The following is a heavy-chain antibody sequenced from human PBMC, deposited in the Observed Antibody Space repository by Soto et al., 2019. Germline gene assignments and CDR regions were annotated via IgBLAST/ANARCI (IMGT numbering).Heavy chain of an antibody. Sequence: GASVKVSCKVSGSTCTSNGIGWVRQAPGQGLEWMGWIITYNENMESAPKFQDRLTMTTDTSTTTAYMELSNLRSDDTALYYCAYVGGTTTGDYYFDLWGQGTPVTVSS. CDR1: GSTCTSNG. CDR3: AYVGGTTTGDYYFDL. D-gene: IGHD1-26*01. J-gene: IGHJ4*02. CDR2: IITYNENM. V-gene: IGHV1-18*04.